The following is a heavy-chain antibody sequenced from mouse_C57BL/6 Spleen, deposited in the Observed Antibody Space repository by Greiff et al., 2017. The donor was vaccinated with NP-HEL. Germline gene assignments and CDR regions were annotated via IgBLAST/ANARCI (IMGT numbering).Heavy chain of an antibody. D-gene: IGHD2-3*01. CDR1: GYTFTSYW. J-gene: IGHJ2*01. CDR3: ARNRRYDGYSSDY. Sequence: QVQLQQPGAELVRPGTSVKLSCKASGYTFTSYWMHWVKQRPGQGLEWIGVIDPSDSYTNYNQKFKGKATLTVDTSSSTAYMQLSSLTSEDSAVYYCARNRRYDGYSSDYWGQGTTLTVSS. V-gene: IGHV1-59*01. CDR2: IDPSDSYT.